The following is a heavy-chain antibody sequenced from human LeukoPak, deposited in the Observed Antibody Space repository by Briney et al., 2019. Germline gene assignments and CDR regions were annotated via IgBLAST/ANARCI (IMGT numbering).Heavy chain of an antibody. V-gene: IGHV1-2*02. D-gene: IGHD2-15*01. J-gene: IGHJ4*02. CDR2: IDPNSGGT. CDR1: GYTFTDYY. CDR3: ARDYDVVVVAAGY. Sequence: GASVKVSCKASGYTFTDYYIHWVRQAPGQGLEWMGWIDPNSGGTNYAQKLQGRVTMTTDTSTSTAYMELRSLRSDDTAVYYCARDYDVVVVAAGYWGQGTLVTVSS.